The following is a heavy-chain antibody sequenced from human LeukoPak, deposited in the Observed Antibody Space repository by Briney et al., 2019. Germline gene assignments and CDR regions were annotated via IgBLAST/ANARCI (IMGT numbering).Heavy chain of an antibody. CDR2: IYYSGST. J-gene: IGHJ2*01. CDR3: ARRNQVASWYFDL. Sequence: SETLSLTCTVSGGSISFYYWSWIRQPPGKGLEWIGNIYYSGSTNYNPSLKSRVTTSIDTSKNQFSLNLSSVTAADTAMYYCARRNQVASWYFDLWGRGTLVTVSS. D-gene: IGHD2-15*01. CDR1: GGSISFYY. V-gene: IGHV4-59*08.